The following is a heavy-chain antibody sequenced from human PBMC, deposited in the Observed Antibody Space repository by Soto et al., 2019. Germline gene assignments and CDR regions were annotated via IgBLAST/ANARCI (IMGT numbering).Heavy chain of an antibody. D-gene: IGHD3-10*01. CDR2: LYSGST. CDR1: GASISRGGFH. Sequence: SETLSLTCAVSGASISRGGFHWGWIRQPPGQGLEWIGSLYSGSTYYNPSLKSRVTISADTSKSEFSLRLTSVTAADTAVYYCERRGSGPTFDYWGQGTLVTVSS. V-gene: IGHV4-39*01. CDR3: ERRGSGPTFDY. J-gene: IGHJ4*02.